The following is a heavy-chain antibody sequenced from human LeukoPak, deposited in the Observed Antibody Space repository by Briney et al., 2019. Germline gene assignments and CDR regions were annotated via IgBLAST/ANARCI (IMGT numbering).Heavy chain of an antibody. J-gene: IGHJ5*02. CDR2: ISAYNGNT. V-gene: IGHV1-18*01. D-gene: IGHD3-10*01. Sequence: GASVKVSCKASGYTFTSYGISWVRQAPGQGLEWMGWISAYNGNTNHAQKLQGRVTMTTDTSTSTAYMELRSLRSDDTAVYYCARGGGYYGSGSYYPSRWFDPWGQGTLVTVSS. CDR3: ARGGGYYGSGSYYPSRWFDP. CDR1: GYTFTSYG.